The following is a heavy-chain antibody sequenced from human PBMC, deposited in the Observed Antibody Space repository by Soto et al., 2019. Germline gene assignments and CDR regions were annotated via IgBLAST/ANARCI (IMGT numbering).Heavy chain of an antibody. Sequence: GGSLRLSCAVSGFTFSNYAMTWVRQAPGKWLEWVSLMSGNGGRIVYADSVKGRFTISRDNSKNTLYLQMNSLRLEDTAVYYCVKDPVSGGSGGAWFDYWGQGXLVTVPS. CDR1: GFTFSNYA. D-gene: IGHD2-21*02. J-gene: IGHJ4*02. CDR2: MSGNGGRI. CDR3: VKDPVSGGSGGAWFDY. V-gene: IGHV3-23*01.